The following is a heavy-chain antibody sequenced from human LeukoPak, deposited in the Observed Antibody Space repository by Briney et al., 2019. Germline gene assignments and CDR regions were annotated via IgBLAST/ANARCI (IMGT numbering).Heavy chain of an antibody. CDR3: ARHPAGRHWFDP. J-gene: IGHJ5*02. V-gene: IGHV4-34*01. Sequence: SGTLSLTCAVYGGSFSGYYWSWIRQPPGKGLEWIGEINHSGSTNYNPSLKSRVTISVDTSKNQFSLKLSSVTAADTAVYYCARHPAGRHWFDPWGQGTLVTVSS. CDR2: INHSGST. CDR1: GGSFSGYY.